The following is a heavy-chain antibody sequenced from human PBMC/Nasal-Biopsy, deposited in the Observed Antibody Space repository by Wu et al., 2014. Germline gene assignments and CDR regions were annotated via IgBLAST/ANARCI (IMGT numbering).Heavy chain of an antibody. CDR2: IWSDGSKT. Sequence: LRLSCAASGFTFSSYGMHWVRQAPGKGLEWVAVIWSDGSKTYHADSVKGRITISRDNSKNTLYLQMSSLRADDTAVYYCGRDPGAWPLDHWGQGTLVTVSP. V-gene: IGHV3-33*01. CDR1: GFTFSSYG. J-gene: IGHJ4*02. CDR3: GRDPGAWPLDH.